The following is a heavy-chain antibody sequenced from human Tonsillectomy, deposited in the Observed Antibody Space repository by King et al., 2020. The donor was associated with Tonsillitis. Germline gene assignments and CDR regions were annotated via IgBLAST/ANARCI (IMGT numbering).Heavy chain of an antibody. Sequence: QLQESGPGLVKPSETLSLTCTVSGGSISSSSYYWGWIRQPPGKGLEWIGSIYYSGSTYYNPSLKSRVTKSVDTSKNQFSLKLSSVTAADTAVYYCADIVATTGLLGGSRYYMDVWGNGTTVAVSS. J-gene: IGHJ6*03. D-gene: IGHD5-12*01. V-gene: IGHV4-39*01. CDR2: IYYSGST. CDR3: ADIVATTGLLGGSRYYMDV. CDR1: GGSISSSSYY.